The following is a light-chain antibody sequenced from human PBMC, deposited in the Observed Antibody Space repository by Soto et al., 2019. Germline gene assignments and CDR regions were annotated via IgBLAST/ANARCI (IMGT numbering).Light chain of an antibody. V-gene: IGKV1-39*01. Sequence: DIQMTQSPSTLSAYVGDTVTITCRASQSINNFLACYQHKPGEAPELLIFSASSLQPGVPSRFSGRGSGTAFTLTITSLQPEDFATYYCQQTYSPPGTFGQGTKVDI. CDR2: SAS. CDR1: QSINNF. CDR3: QQTYSPPGT. J-gene: IGKJ1*01.